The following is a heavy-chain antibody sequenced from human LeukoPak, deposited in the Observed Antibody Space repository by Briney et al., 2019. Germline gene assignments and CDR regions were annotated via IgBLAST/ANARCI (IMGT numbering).Heavy chain of an antibody. CDR2: VSAYNGDT. J-gene: IGHJ6*03. Sequence: ASVKVSCKASGYTFTDYGINWVRQAPGQGLEWMGWVSAYNGDTRYAQKVQDRVTMTTDTSASTAYMELSSLRSEDTAVYYCARVRCSSTSCYNYYYYYMDVWGKGTTVTVSS. D-gene: IGHD2-2*02. CDR1: GYTFTDYG. V-gene: IGHV1-18*01. CDR3: ARVRCSSTSCYNYYYYYMDV.